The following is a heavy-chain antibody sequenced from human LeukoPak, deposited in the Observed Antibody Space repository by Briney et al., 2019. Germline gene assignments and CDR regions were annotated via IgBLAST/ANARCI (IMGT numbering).Heavy chain of an antibody. D-gene: IGHD3-10*02. CDR3: AELGITMIGGV. CDR2: ISSSGSTI. V-gene: IGHV3-48*04. J-gene: IGHJ6*04. CDR1: GFTFSAYG. Sequence: GGSLRLSCAAFGFTFSAYGMHWVRQAPGKGLERVSYISSSGSTIYYADSVKGRFTISRDNAKDSLYLQMNSLRAEDTAVYYCAELGITMIGGVWGKGTTVTISS.